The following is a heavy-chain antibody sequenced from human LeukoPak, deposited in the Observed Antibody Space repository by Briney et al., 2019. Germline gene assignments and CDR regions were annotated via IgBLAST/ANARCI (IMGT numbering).Heavy chain of an antibody. D-gene: IGHD3-16*02. CDR1: GFTFSNAW. Sequence: GGSLRLSCAASGFTFSNAWMSWVRQAPGKGLEGVGRIKSKTDGGTTDYAAPVKGRFTISRDDSKNTLYLQMNSLKTEDTAVYYCTTGVMITFGGVIVFDYWGQGTLVTVSS. J-gene: IGHJ4*02. V-gene: IGHV3-15*01. CDR2: IKSKTDGGTT. CDR3: TTGVMITFGGVIVFDY.